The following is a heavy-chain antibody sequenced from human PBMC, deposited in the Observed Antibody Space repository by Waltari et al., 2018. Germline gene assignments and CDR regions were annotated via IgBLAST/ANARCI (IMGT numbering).Heavy chain of an antibody. CDR2: INAGNGNT. CDR1: GYTFTSYA. J-gene: IGHJ6*03. Sequence: QVQLVQSGAEVKKPGASVKVSCKASGYTFTSYAMHWVRQAPGHRLEWMGWINAGNGNTKYSQEFQGRVTITRDTSASTAYMELSSLRSEDMAVYYCARGGRLTGTTGWDYYYYYMDVWGKGTTVTVSS. V-gene: IGHV1-3*03. D-gene: IGHD1-7*01. CDR3: ARGGRLTGTTGWDYYYYYMDV.